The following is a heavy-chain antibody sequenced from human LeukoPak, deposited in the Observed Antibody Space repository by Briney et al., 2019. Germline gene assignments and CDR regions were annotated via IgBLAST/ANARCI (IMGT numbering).Heavy chain of an antibody. CDR1: GFTLSSYA. D-gene: IGHD5-24*01. CDR2: ISVSGNT. CDR3: AKSADGYRFDY. J-gene: IGHJ4*02. Sequence: GGSLRLSCAASGFTLSSYAMSWVRQGPGKGLEWVSAISVSGNTYRADSVKGRFTISRDNSKNTLYLQMNSLRAEDTAVYHCAKSADGYRFDYWGQGTLVTVSS. V-gene: IGHV3-23*01.